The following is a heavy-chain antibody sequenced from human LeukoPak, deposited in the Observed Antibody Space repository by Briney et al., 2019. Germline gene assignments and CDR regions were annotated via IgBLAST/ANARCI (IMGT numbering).Heavy chain of an antibody. V-gene: IGHV1-18*01. D-gene: IGHD2-15*01. CDR1: GYTFTSYG. CDR2: ISAYNGNT. J-gene: IGHJ6*02. Sequence: ASVKVSCKASGYTFTSYGISWVRQAPGQGLEWMGWISAYNGNTNYAQKLQGRVTMTTDTSTSTAYMELRSLRSDDTAVYYCARDPPRVVVVVAATNYYGMDVWGQGTTVTVSS. CDR3: ARDPPRVVVVVAATNYYGMDV.